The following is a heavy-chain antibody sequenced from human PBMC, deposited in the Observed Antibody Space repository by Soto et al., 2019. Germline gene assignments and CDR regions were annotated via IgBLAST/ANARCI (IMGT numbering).Heavy chain of an antibody. V-gene: IGHV1-18*04. Sequence: QVQLMQSGGEVKKPGASVKVSCKASGFTFRIYAIAWVRQAPGQGLEWMGWIRTHNGNANYAQNFQDRITMTADTSTNTAYLELRNLRTDDTAVYYCARLTGFSSTSPDYGGQGTLVSVSS. J-gene: IGHJ4*02. D-gene: IGHD6-13*01. CDR3: ARLTGFSSTSPDY. CDR1: GFTFRIYA. CDR2: IRTHNGNA.